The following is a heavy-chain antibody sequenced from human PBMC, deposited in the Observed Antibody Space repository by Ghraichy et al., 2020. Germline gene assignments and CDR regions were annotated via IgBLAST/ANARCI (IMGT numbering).Heavy chain of an antibody. V-gene: IGHV4-34*01. Sequence: SETLSLTCAVYGGSFSGYYWSWIRQPPGKGLEWIGEINHSGSTNYNPSLKSRVTISVDTSKNQFSLKLSSVTAADTAVYYCARRGKYCSSTSCYIRPLGYYYGMDVWGQGTTVTVSS. J-gene: IGHJ6*02. CDR2: INHSGST. D-gene: IGHD2-2*02. CDR1: GGSFSGYY. CDR3: ARRGKYCSSTSCYIRPLGYYYGMDV.